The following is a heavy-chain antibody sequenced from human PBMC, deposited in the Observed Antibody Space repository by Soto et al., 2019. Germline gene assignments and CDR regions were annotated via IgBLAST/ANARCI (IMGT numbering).Heavy chain of an antibody. Sequence: GGSLRLSCAASGFTFSSYGMHWVRQAPGKGLEWVAVISYDGSNKYYADSVKGRFTISRDNSKNTLYLQMNSLRAEDTAVYYCAKETVYGYVPYFDDWGQGTLVTVSS. CDR3: AKETVYGYVPYFDD. J-gene: IGHJ4*02. D-gene: IGHD5-18*01. V-gene: IGHV3-30*18. CDR1: GFTFSSYG. CDR2: ISYDGSNK.